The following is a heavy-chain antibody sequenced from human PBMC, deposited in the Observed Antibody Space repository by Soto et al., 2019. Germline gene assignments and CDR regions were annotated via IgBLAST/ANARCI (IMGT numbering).Heavy chain of an antibody. CDR1: GYTFTSYA. CDR3: AGEGAGQNWFDP. V-gene: IGHV1-3*01. D-gene: IGHD6-19*01. CDR2: INAGNGNT. Sequence: QVQLVQSGAEVKKPGASVKVSCKASGYTFTSYAMHWVRQAPGQRLEWMGWINAGNGNTKYSQKFQGRVTITRDTSASTAYMELSSLRSEDTAVYYCAGEGAGQNWFDPWGQGTLVTVSS. J-gene: IGHJ5*02.